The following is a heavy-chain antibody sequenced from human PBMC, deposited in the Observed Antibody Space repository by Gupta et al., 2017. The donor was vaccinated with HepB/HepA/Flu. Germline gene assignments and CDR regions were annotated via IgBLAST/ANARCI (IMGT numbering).Heavy chain of an antibody. D-gene: IGHD3-16*01. CDR3: ARDGGNWNSDY. Sequence: GESGGGLVQPGRSLRLSCAASGFTFSTYGMNWVRQAPGKGLDWISYISSSSSIIIFADSVKGRFTISRDNAKNSVYLQMNSLRDEDTAVYYCARDGGNWNSDYWGQGTRVTVSS. CDR1: GFTFSTYG. CDR2: ISSSSSII. J-gene: IGHJ4*02. V-gene: IGHV3-48*02.